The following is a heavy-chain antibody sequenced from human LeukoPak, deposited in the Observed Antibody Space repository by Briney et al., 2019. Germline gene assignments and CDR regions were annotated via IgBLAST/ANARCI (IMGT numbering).Heavy chain of an antibody. J-gene: IGHJ4*02. Sequence: ASVKVSCKASGYTFTSYDINWVRQATGQGLEWMGWMKPNSGNTGYAQKFQGRVTMTRNTSISTAYMELSSLRSEDTAVYYCARGKARDGYNYPWIFDYWGQGTLVTVTS. V-gene: IGHV1-8*01. D-gene: IGHD5-24*01. CDR3: ARGKARDGYNYPWIFDY. CDR1: GYTFTSYD. CDR2: MKPNSGNT.